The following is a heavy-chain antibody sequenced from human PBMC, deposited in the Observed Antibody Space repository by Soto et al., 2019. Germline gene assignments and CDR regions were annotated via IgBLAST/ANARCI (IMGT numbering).Heavy chain of an antibody. J-gene: IGHJ4*02. Sequence: QIRLVQSGAEVKKPGASVKVSCKASGYTFSSYHITWVRQAPGQGLEWMGWISAYNGNTNYAQNLQGRVTMTTDPSTSTAYMELRSLSSDDTAVHYCARDLPPVDYWGQGTLVTVSS. CDR1: GYTFSSYH. V-gene: IGHV1-18*01. CDR2: ISAYNGNT. CDR3: ARDLPPVDY.